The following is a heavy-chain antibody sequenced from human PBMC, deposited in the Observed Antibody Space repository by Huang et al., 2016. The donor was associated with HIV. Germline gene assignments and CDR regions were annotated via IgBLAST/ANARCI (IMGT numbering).Heavy chain of an antibody. CDR1: GFTFSSYA. CDR3: AKGEFVGESYFDQ. J-gene: IGHJ4*02. D-gene: IGHD3-10*01. CDR2: ISVSGVST. V-gene: IGHV3-23*01. Sequence: VQLLESGGGLVQPGGSRSLSCAASGFTFSSYAMSWVRRAPGKGMEVVSSISVSGVSTYHADSVKGRFTTSRDNSENMLYLQMHTLRAEDTAVYYCAKGEFVGESYFDQWGQGTLVTVSS.